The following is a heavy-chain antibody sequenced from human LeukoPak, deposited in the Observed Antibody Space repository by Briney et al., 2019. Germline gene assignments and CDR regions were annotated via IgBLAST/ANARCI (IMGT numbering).Heavy chain of an antibody. D-gene: IGHD6-19*01. Sequence: GGSLRLSCAASRFTFSSYAMHWVRQAPGKGLEWVAVISYDGGHKYYADSVKGRFTISRDNSKYTLYLQMNSLRAEDTALYYCARDAYSSGWSYFDYWGQGTLVTVSS. CDR3: ARDAYSSGWSYFDY. CDR1: RFTFSSYA. J-gene: IGHJ4*02. V-gene: IGHV3-30*04. CDR2: ISYDGGHK.